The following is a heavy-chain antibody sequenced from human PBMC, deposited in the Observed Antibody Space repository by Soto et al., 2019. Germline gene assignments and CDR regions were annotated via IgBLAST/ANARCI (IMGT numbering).Heavy chain of an antibody. V-gene: IGHV4-30-4*01. CDR1: GGSISSGDYY. D-gene: IGHD5-18*01. Sequence: SETLSLTCTVSGGSISSGDYYWSWIRQPPGKGLEWIGYIYYSGSTYYNPSLKSRVTISVDTSKNQFSLKLSSVTAADTAMYYCARVSYGGKFDYWGQGTLVTVSS. J-gene: IGHJ4*02. CDR2: IYYSGST. CDR3: ARVSYGGKFDY.